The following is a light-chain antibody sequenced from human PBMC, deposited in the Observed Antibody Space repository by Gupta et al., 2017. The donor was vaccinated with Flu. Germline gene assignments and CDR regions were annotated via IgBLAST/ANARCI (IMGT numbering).Light chain of an antibody. CDR3: HSRDSSGVV. Sequence: SSELTQALAVSVALGQTVWITCQGDSLRSYYASWYQQKPGQVPVLVIYGKNNRPSGTQDRFSGSGSGTTASLTITGAQAEDEDDYDCHSRDSSGVVFGGGTKLTVL. CDR2: GKN. J-gene: IGLJ2*01. CDR1: SLRSYY. V-gene: IGLV3-19*01.